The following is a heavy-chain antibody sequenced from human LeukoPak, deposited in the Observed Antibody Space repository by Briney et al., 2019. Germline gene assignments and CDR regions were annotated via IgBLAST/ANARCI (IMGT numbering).Heavy chain of an antibody. D-gene: IGHD5-24*01. V-gene: IGHV4-39*07. CDR2: IYYSGST. CDR1: GGSISSSSYY. J-gene: IGHJ6*03. Sequence: TSSETLSPTCTVSGGSISSSSYYWGWIRQPPGKGLEWIGSIYYSGSTYYNPSLKSRVTMSVDTSKNQFSLKLSSVTAADTAVYYCARDGRDGYNYWEYYYYMDVWGKGTTVTISS. CDR3: ARDGRDGYNYWEYYYYMDV.